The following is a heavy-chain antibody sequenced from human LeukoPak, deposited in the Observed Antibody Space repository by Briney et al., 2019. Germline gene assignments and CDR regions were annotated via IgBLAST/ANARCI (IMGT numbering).Heavy chain of an antibody. CDR1: ESTFSKFW. D-gene: IGHD7-27*01. CDR3: ARDINWGQVDY. Sequence: GGSLRLSCAASESTFSKFWMHWVRQAPGKGLAWVSRINGDGSATNYADSMEGRFTISRDNAKNIVYLQMNSLREDDTAIYYCARDINWGQVDYWGQGTLVTVSS. J-gene: IGHJ4*02. CDR2: INGDGSAT. V-gene: IGHV3-74*01.